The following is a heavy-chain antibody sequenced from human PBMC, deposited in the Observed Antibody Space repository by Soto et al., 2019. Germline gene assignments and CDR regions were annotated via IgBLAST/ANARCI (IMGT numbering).Heavy chain of an antibody. J-gene: IGHJ4*02. CDR2: ISYDGSNK. CDR1: GFTFSSYG. Sequence: QVQLVESGGGVVQPGRSLRLSCAASGFTFSSYGMHWVRQAPGKGLEWVAVISYDGSNKYYADSVKGRFTISRDNSKNTLYLQMNSLRAEDTAVCYCAKLYSGSYPGGDWGQGTLVTVSS. CDR3: AKLYSGSYPGGD. V-gene: IGHV3-30*18. D-gene: IGHD1-26*01.